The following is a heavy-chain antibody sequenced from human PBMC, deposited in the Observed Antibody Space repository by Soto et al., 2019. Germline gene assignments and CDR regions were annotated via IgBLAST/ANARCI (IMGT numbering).Heavy chain of an antibody. CDR3: AREPRFLEWSGYYGMDV. CDR1: GFTFSSYW. Sequence: PGGSLRLSCAASGFTFSSYWMHWVRQAPGKGLVWVSRINSDGSSTSYADSVKGRFTISRDNAKNTLYLQMNSLRAEDTAVYYCAREPRFLEWSGYYGMDVWGQGTTVTVYS. D-gene: IGHD3-3*01. CDR2: INSDGSST. J-gene: IGHJ6*02. V-gene: IGHV3-74*01.